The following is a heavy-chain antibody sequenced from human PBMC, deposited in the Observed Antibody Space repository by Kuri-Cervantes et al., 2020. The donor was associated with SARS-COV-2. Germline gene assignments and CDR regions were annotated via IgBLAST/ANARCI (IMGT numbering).Heavy chain of an antibody. CDR3: AREGSMIPMDV. Sequence: GESLKISCAASGFTFSPHGMHWVRQAPGKGLEWVSYISSTGNTVYYGDSVKGRVTISRDNSKNTLYLQMNSLRAEDTAVYYCAREGSMIPMDVWGQGTTVTVSS. CDR1: GFTFSPHG. J-gene: IGHJ6*02. V-gene: IGHV3-48*01. CDR2: ISSTGNTV. D-gene: IGHD3-22*01.